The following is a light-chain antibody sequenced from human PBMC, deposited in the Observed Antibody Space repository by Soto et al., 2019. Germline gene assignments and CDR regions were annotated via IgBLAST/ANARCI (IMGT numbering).Light chain of an antibody. Sequence: EIVLTQSPGTLSLSPGERATLSCRASQSVSSSYLAWYQQKPGQAPRLLIYGASSRASGIPDRFSGSGSGTDFPLTISRLEPEDFAVYYCHQYGSSRTCGQGTKVEIK. CDR3: HQYGSSRT. CDR2: GAS. CDR1: QSVSSSY. V-gene: IGKV3-20*01. J-gene: IGKJ1*01.